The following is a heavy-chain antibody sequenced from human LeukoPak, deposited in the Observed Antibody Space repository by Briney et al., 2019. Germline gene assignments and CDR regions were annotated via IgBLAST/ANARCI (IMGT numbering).Heavy chain of an antibody. D-gene: IGHD2-2*01. Sequence: ASVKVSCKASGYTFTGYYMHWVRQAPGQGLEWMGWINPNSGGTNYAQKFQGRVTMTRDTSISTAYMELSRLRSDDTAVYYCAREGGGPLDCISTSCSGRFDYWGQGTLVTVSS. CDR2: INPNSGGT. CDR3: AREGGGPLDCISTSCSGRFDY. CDR1: GYTFTGYY. J-gene: IGHJ4*02. V-gene: IGHV1-2*02.